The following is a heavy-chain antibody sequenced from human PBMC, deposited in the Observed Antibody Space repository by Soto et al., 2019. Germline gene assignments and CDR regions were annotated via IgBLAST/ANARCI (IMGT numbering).Heavy chain of an antibody. CDR3: ARDYYGAGSQYYYYGMEV. J-gene: IGHJ6*02. CDR1: GDSIRSGSHY. Sequence: PSETLSLTCSVSGDSIRSGSHYWTWIRQHPGKGLEWLGYIYHSGGASYNPSLRGRAVISIDTSKNQFSLRLNAVTAADTATYYCARDYYGAGSQYYYYGMEVWGQGTTVTVSS. V-gene: IGHV4-31*03. CDR2: IYHSGGA. D-gene: IGHD3-10*01.